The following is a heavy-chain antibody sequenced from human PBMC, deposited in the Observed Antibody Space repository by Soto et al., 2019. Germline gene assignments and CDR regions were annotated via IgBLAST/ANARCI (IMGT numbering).Heavy chain of an antibody. V-gene: IGHV1-18*01. J-gene: IGHJ4*02. D-gene: IGHD2-15*01. CDR2: ISAYNGNT. CDR1: GYTFTSYG. CDR3: ATALDLCSGGSCFVGGY. Sequence: QVQLVQSGAEVKKPGASVKVSCKASGYTFTSYGISWVRQAPGQGLEWMGWISAYNGNTSYAQKLQGRVPMTTHKAPSTVQVELRSVRSDDTAVYHCATALDLCSGGSCFVGGYWGQGTPGPVFS.